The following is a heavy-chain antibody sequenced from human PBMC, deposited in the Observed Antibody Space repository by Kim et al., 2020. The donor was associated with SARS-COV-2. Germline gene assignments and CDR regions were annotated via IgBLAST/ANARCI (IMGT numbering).Heavy chain of an antibody. V-gene: IGHV4-39*01. CDR3: ARHRYSGSYSDAFDI. Sequence: SLKSRVTISGDTAKNPFSLKVSSVTAADTGVYYCARHRYSGSYSDAFDIWGQGTMVTVSS. J-gene: IGHJ3*02. D-gene: IGHD1-26*01.